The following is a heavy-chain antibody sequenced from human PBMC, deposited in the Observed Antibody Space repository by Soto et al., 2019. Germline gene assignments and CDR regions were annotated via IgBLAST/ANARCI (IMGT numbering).Heavy chain of an antibody. V-gene: IGHV3-33*01. D-gene: IGHD2-8*01. Sequence: QVQLVESGGGVVQPGSSLRLSCAASGFTFSDYVIHWFRQAPGKGLEWVAVIWFDGSNEYYADSVKGRFSISRDNSKNTVYLQMNSLSVEDTALYYCARYGYCADGVCNYYFDCWGQGTLVTVSS. J-gene: IGHJ4*02. CDR3: ARYGYCADGVCNYYFDC. CDR2: IWFDGSNE. CDR1: GFTFSDYV.